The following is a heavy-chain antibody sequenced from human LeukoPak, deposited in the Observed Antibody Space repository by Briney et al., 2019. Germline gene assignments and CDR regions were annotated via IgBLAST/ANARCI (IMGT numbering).Heavy chain of an antibody. CDR3: AKDQREADILTGYPFDY. D-gene: IGHD3-9*01. CDR1: GFTFSSYA. Sequence: GGSLRLSCAASGFTFSSYAMSWVRQASGKGLEWVSAISGSGGSTYYADSVKGRFTISRDNSKNTLYLQMNGLRAEDTAVYYCAKDQREADILTGYPFDYWGQGTLVTVSS. CDR2: ISGSGGST. V-gene: IGHV3-23*01. J-gene: IGHJ4*02.